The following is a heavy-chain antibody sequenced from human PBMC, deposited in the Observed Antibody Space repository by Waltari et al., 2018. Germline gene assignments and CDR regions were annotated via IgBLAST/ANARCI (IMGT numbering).Heavy chain of an antibody. CDR3: AREGVERYYYDSSGYYYYY. CDR2: LITILGKI. D-gene: IGHD3-22*01. V-gene: IGHV1-69*05. CDR1: GGTLSGYS. J-gene: IGHJ4*02. Sequence: QVQLVQSGAEVKKTGSSVKVSCKASGGTLSGYSIAWVRQAPGQGLEWVGGLITILGKIDLAQKFQGRVSITTDESTSTAYMELSSLRSEDTAVYYCAREGVERYYYDSSGYYYYYWGQGTLVTVSS.